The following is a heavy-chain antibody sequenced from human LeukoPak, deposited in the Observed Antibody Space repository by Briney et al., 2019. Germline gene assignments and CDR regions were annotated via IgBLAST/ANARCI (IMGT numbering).Heavy chain of an antibody. CDR2: IRGGGSNA. D-gene: IGHD3-10*02. CDR1: GFTFNNYA. CDR3: AKCSASYSNDAFDV. Sequence: GGSLRLSCAASGFTFNNYAMNWVRQAPGKGLEWVSYIRGGGSNARYSDSVKGRFIISRDNSKNILYLQMNSLRAEDTAIYYCAKCSASYSNDAFDVWGRGTMVTVSS. J-gene: IGHJ3*01. V-gene: IGHV3-23*01.